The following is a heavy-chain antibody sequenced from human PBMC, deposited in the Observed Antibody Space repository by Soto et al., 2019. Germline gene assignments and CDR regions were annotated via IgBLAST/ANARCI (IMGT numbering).Heavy chain of an antibody. Sequence: GGSLRLSCAASGFTVSSNYMSWVRQAPGKGLEWVSVIYSGGSTYYADSVQCRFTISRDNSKNTLYLQMNRLRAEDTAVYYCARVPPRSAAIPVFFDYWGQGTLVTVSS. CDR2: IYSGGST. V-gene: IGHV3-53*01. CDR3: ARVPPRSAAIPVFFDY. J-gene: IGHJ4*02. CDR1: GFTVSSNY. D-gene: IGHD2-21*02.